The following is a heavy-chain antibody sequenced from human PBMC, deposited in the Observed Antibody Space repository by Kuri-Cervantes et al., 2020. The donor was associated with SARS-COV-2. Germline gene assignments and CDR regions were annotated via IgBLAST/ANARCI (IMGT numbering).Heavy chain of an antibody. Sequence: ESLKISCTVSGGSISGSSYYWGWIRQPPGKGLEWIGSIYYSGSTYYNPSLKSRVTISVDTSKNQFSLKLSSVTAADTAVYYCARILNSSGWPIDAFDIWGQGTMVTVSS. CDR1: GGSISGSSYY. CDR3: ARILNSSGWPIDAFDI. V-gene: IGHV4-39*07. CDR2: IYYSGST. D-gene: IGHD6-19*01. J-gene: IGHJ3*02.